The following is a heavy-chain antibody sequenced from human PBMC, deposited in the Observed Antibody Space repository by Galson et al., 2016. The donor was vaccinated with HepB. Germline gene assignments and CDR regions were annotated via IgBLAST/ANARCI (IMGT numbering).Heavy chain of an antibody. V-gene: IGHV3-7*01. CDR2: IKNDGRDI. CDR1: GFTFSSYW. J-gene: IGHJ4*02. D-gene: IGHD4-23*01. Sequence: SLRLSCAASGFTFSSYWMTWVRQAPGTGLEWVANIKNDGRDIYYLDSVKGRFTISRDNGKNSLYLQMNSLSVEDTAVYYCASQWLLREGLDYWGQGSLVTVSS. CDR3: ASQWLLREGLDY.